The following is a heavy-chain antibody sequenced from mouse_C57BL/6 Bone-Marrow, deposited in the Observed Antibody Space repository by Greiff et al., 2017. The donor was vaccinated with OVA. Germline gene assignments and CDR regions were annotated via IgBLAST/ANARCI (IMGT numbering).Heavy chain of an antibody. CDR1: GYTFTSYW. J-gene: IGHJ2*01. V-gene: IGHV1-69*01. D-gene: IGHD4-1*01. Sequence: QVQLQQSGAELVKPGASVKMSCKASGYTFTSYWMHWVKQRPGQGLEWIGEIDPSDSYTNYNQKFKGKSTLTVDKSSSTAYMQLSSLTSEDSAVYYCARINWAFDYWGQGTTLTVSS. CDR3: ARINWAFDY. CDR2: IDPSDSYT.